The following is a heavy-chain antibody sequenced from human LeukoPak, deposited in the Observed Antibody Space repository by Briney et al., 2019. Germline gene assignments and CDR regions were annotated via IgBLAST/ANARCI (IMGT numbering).Heavy chain of an antibody. Sequence: SVKVSCKASGGTFSSYAISWVRQAPGQGLEWMGRIIPILGIANYAQKFQGRVTITADKSTSTAYMELSSLRSEDTAVYYCARDRGYSYGPTYYYYGMDVWGQGTTVAVSS. CDR3: ARDRGYSYGPTYYYYGMDV. CDR1: GGTFSSYA. D-gene: IGHD5-18*01. CDR2: IIPILGIA. V-gene: IGHV1-69*04. J-gene: IGHJ6*02.